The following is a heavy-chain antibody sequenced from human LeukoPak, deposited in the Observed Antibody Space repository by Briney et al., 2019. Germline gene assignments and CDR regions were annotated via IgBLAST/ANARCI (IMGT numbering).Heavy chain of an antibody. Sequence: SETLSLTCAVYGGSFSGYYWSWIRQPPGKGLEWIGEINHSGSTNYNPSLKSRVTISVDTSKNQFSLKLSSVTAADTAVYYCASVGSSSWYLGPYYYYGMDVWGQGTTVTVSS. CDR2: INHSGST. D-gene: IGHD6-13*01. J-gene: IGHJ6*02. CDR1: GGSFSGYY. CDR3: ASVGSSSWYLGPYYYYGMDV. V-gene: IGHV4-34*01.